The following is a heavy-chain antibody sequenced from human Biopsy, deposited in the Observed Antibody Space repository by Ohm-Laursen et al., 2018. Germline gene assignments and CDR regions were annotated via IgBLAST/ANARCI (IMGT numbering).Heavy chain of an antibody. CDR3: AKVHRRRDGYSYRDY. CDR1: GFSISDYY. J-gene: IGHJ4*02. Sequence: SLRLSCAASGFSISDYYMSWIRQAPGKGLEWVSYISSSGLTIYYADSVKGRFTVTRDNPKNSLYLQMNSLGVEDTAVYYCAKVHRRRDGYSYRDYWGQGTLVSVSS. V-gene: IGHV3-11*01. D-gene: IGHD5-24*01. CDR2: ISSSGLTI.